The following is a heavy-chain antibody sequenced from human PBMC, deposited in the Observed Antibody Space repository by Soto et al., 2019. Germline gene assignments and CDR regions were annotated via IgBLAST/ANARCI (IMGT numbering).Heavy chain of an antibody. CDR1: GYTFTSYD. CDR2: MNPNNGNT. V-gene: IGHV1-8*01. D-gene: IGHD1-1*01. Sequence: ASVKVSCKASGYTFTSYDINWVRQATGQGLEWMGWMNPNNGNTGFAQKFQGRVTMTRNTSIITAYMELSSLRSEDTAVYYCARGPTETGAYYMDVWGKGTTVTVS. CDR3: ARGPTETGAYYMDV. J-gene: IGHJ6*03.